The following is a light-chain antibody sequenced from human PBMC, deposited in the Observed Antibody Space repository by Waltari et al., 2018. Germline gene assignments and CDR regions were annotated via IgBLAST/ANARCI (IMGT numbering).Light chain of an antibody. CDR2: DTS. Sequence: QAVVPQEPSLTVSPGGPVTLTCGPSTGAVPSYQYPSWFQQKPGQVPRTLIYDTSNKQSWTPARFSGSLLGGKAALTLSGARPEDEAEYFCLVSYSGSWVFGGGTRLTVL. CDR3: LVSYSGSWV. CDR1: TGAVPSYQY. V-gene: IGLV7-46*01. J-gene: IGLJ3*02.